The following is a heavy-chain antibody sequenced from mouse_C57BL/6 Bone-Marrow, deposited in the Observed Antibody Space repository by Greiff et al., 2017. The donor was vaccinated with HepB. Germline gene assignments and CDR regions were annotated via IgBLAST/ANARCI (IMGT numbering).Heavy chain of an antibody. CDR3: ASDYYCSTMDF. J-gene: IGHJ4*01. CDR1: GYTFTSYW. D-gene: IGHD1-1*01. V-gene: IGHV1-52*01. Sequence: QVQLQQPGAELVRPGSSVKLSCKASGYTFTSYWMHWVKQRPIQGLEWIGNIDPSDSETHYNQKFKDKATLTVDKSSSTAYMQLSSLTSEDSAVYYGASDYYCSTMDFWGQGTSVTVTA. CDR2: IDPSDSET.